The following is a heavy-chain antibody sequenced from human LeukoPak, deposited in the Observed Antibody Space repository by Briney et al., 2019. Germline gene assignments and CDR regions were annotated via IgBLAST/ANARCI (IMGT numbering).Heavy chain of an antibody. CDR3: ARHQATTVVTYLPEYAFNI. V-gene: IGHV5-51*01. CDR2: TYPGDSNT. CDR1: GYSFTNNW. D-gene: IGHD4-23*01. Sequence: GESLKISCKGSGYSFTNNWIGWVRQMPGKGLEWMGITYPGDSNTRYNPSFQGQVTISADKSISTAYLQWSSLKASDTAMYYCARHQATTVVTYLPEYAFNIWGQGTMVTVSS. J-gene: IGHJ3*02.